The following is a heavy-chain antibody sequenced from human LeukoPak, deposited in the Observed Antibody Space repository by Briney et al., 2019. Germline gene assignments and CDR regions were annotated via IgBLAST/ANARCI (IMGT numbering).Heavy chain of an antibody. CDR1: GFTFSSYG. Sequence: GSLRLSCAASGFTFSSYGMSWVRRAPGKGLEWVSAISGSGGSTYYADSVKGRFTISRDNSKNTLYLQMNSLRAEDTAVYYCANLGDYDILTGYPRAFDIWGQGTMVTVSS. CDR2: ISGSGGST. J-gene: IGHJ3*02. CDR3: ANLGDYDILTGYPRAFDI. V-gene: IGHV3-23*01. D-gene: IGHD3-9*01.